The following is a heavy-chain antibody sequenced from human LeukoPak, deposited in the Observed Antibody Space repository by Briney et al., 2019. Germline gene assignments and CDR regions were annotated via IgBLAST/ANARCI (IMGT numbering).Heavy chain of an antibody. D-gene: IGHD6-13*01. CDR1: GFTFSSYS. V-gene: IGHV3-21*01. CDR3: ARVAAAFDAFDI. CDR2: ISSSSSYI. Sequence: GGSLRLSCAASGFTFSSYSMNWVRQAPGKGLEWVSSISSSSSYIYYADSVKGRFTISRDNANNSLYLQMNSLRAEDTAVYYCARVAAAFDAFDIWGQGAMVTVSS. J-gene: IGHJ3*02.